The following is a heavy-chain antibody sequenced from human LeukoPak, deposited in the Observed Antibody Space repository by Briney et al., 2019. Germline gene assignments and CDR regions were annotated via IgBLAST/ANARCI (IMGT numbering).Heavy chain of an antibody. CDR2: IYYSGST. CDR1: GGSISSSSYY. CDR3: ARLPYSSGWYSWFDP. Sequence: SETLSLTCTVSGGSISSSSYYWAWIRQPPGKGLEWIVNIYYSGSTYHNPSLKSRVTISVDTSKNQFSLKLSSVTAADTAVYYCARLPYSSGWYSWFDPWGQGTLVTVSS. J-gene: IGHJ5*02. V-gene: IGHV4-39*01. D-gene: IGHD6-19*01.